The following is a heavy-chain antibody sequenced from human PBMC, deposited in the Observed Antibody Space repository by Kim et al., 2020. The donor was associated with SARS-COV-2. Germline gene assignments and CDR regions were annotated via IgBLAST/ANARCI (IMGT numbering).Heavy chain of an antibody. J-gene: IGHJ4*02. CDR3: ARDLYYYDSSGYFGC. CDR2: IKKDGSEK. Sequence: GGSLRLSCAASGFTFSSYWMSWVRQAPGKGLEWVANIKKDGSEKYYVDSVKGRFTISRDNAKNSLYLQMNSLRAEDTAVYYCARDLYYYDSSGYFGCWGQGTLVTVSS. V-gene: IGHV3-7*01. D-gene: IGHD3-22*01. CDR1: GFTFSSYW.